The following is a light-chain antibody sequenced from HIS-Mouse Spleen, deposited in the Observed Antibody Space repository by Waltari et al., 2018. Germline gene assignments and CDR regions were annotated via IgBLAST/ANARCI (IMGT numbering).Light chain of an antibody. CDR3: QQYGSSPRLT. CDR1: QRVSSSY. V-gene: IGKV3-20*01. J-gene: IGKJ4*01. Sequence: EIVLTQSPGTRSVSPGERATLSCRASQRVSSSYLAWYQQKPGQAPRLLIYGASSRATGIPDRFSGSGSGTDFTLTISRLEPEDFAVYYCQQYGSSPRLTFGGGTKVEIK. CDR2: GAS.